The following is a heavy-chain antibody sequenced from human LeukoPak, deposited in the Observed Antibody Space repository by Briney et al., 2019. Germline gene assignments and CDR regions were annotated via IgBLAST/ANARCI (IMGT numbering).Heavy chain of an antibody. V-gene: IGHV3-11*06. CDR1: GFTFSDYY. Sequence: PGGSLRLSCAASGFTFSDYYMSWIRQAPGKGLEWVSYISSSSSYTNYADSVKGRFTISRDNAKNSLYLQMNSLRAEDTAVYYCASSRGRYDIADYWGQGTLVTVSS. CDR2: ISSSSSYT. D-gene: IGHD3-22*01. CDR3: ASSRGRYDIADY. J-gene: IGHJ4*02.